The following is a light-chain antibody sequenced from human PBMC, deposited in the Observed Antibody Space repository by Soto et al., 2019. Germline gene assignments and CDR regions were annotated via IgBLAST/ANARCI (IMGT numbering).Light chain of an antibody. CDR3: QQLNSYPLT. J-gene: IGKJ4*01. CDR2: VAS. Sequence: QLTQSPSSLSASVGDRVTITCRASQGISSYLAWYQQKPGKAPKLLMYVASTFQSGVPSRFSGSGSGTDFTLTISSLQPEDSATYYCQQLNSYPLTFGGGTKVDIK. CDR1: QGISSY. V-gene: IGKV1-9*01.